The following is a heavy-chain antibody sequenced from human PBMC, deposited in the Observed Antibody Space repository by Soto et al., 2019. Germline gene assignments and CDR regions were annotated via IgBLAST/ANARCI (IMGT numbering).Heavy chain of an antibody. D-gene: IGHD5-12*01. CDR1: GGSISSSSYY. V-gene: IGHV4-39*01. J-gene: IGHJ4*02. Sequence: SETLSLTCTVSGGSISSSSYYWGWIRQPPGKGLEWIGSIYYSGSTYYNPSLKSRVTISVDTSKNQFSLKLSSVTAADTAVYYCARLAGRWLRFFDYWGQGTLVTVSS. CDR2: IYYSGST. CDR3: ARLAGRWLRFFDY.